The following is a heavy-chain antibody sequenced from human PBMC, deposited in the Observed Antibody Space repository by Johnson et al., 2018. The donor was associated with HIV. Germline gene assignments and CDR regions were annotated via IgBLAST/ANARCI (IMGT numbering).Heavy chain of an antibody. D-gene: IGHD2-2*01. V-gene: IGHV3-23*04. Sequence: VQLVESGGDLVQPGGSLRLSCAASGFTFSSYAMSWVRQAPGKGLEWVSSITGSGGSTYYADSVKGRFTISRDNSKNMLYLQMNSLRVEDTAVYYCAKGECSSTNCYWGIDAFDIWGQGTMVTVSS. J-gene: IGHJ3*02. CDR3: AKGECSSTNCYWGIDAFDI. CDR2: ITGSGGST. CDR1: GFTFSSYA.